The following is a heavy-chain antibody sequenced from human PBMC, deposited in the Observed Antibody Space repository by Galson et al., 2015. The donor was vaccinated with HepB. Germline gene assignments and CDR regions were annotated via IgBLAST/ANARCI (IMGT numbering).Heavy chain of an antibody. Sequence: SVKVSCKASGYTFTSYAMHWVRQAPGQRLEWMGWINAGNGDTKYSQKFQGRVTITRDTSASTAYMELSSLRSEDTAVYYCARSTYYYDSSGYPRDYFDYWGQGTLVTVSS. V-gene: IGHV1-3*01. CDR2: INAGNGDT. CDR3: ARSTYYYDSSGYPRDYFDY. J-gene: IGHJ4*02. CDR1: GYTFTSYA. D-gene: IGHD3-22*01.